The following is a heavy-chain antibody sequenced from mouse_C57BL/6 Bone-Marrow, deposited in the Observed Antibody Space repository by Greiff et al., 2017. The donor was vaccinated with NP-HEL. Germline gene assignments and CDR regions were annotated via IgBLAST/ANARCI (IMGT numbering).Heavy chain of an antibody. CDR2: ISNGGGST. Sequence: EVKLMESGGGLVQPGGSLKLSCAASGFTFSDYYMYWVRQTPEKRLEWVAYISNGGGSTYYPDTVKGRFTISRDNAKNTLYLQMSRLKTEDTAVYYCARHEPATSGAMDDWGQGTSVTVSS. J-gene: IGHJ4*01. D-gene: IGHD3-1*01. V-gene: IGHV5-12*01. CDR3: ARHEPATSGAMDD. CDR1: GFTFSDYY.